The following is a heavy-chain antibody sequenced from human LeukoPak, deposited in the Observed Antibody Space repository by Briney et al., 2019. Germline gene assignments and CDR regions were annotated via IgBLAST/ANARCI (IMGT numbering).Heavy chain of an antibody. J-gene: IGHJ3*02. CDR1: GGSFSGYY. CDR3: ARGPRRYYDSSGYHLGYRAFDI. V-gene: IGHV4-34*01. D-gene: IGHD3-22*01. Sequence: PSETLSLTCAVYGGSFSGYYWSWIRQPPGKGLEWIGEINHSGSTNYNPSLKSRVTISVDTSKNQFSLKLSSVTAADTAVYYCARGPRRYYDSSGYHLGYRAFDIWGQGTMVTVSS. CDR2: INHSGST.